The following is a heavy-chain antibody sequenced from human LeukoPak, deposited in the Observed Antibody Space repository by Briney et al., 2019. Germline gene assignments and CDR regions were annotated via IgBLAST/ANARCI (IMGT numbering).Heavy chain of an antibody. V-gene: IGHV1-2*02. Sequence: ASVKVSCKASGYTFTGYYMHWVRQAPGQGLEWMGWINPNSGGTNYAQKFQGRVTMTRDTSISAAYMELSRLRSDDTAVYYCARGLNYYYGMDVWGQGTTVTVSS. J-gene: IGHJ6*01. CDR3: ARGLNYYYGMDV. CDR1: GYTFTGYY. CDR2: INPNSGGT.